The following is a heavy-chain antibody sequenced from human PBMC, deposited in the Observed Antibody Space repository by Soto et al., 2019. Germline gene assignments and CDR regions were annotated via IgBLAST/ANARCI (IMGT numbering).Heavy chain of an antibody. D-gene: IGHD4-17*01. Sequence: QVFLVQSGAEVKKPGASVKVSCKTSGYTFTTYYMHWVRQAPGQGLEWMGVINPSDGSTYSAQKFQARVTMTRDTSTSTVYLELSSLRAEDSAMYYCVRDRFGYGDSGDWGQGTLVTVSS. J-gene: IGHJ4*02. V-gene: IGHV1-46*01. CDR2: INPSDGST. CDR3: VRDRFGYGDSGD. CDR1: GYTFTTYY.